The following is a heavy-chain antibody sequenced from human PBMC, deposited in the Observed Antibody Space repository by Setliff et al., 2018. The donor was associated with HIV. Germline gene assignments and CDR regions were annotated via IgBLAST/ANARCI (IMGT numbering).Heavy chain of an antibody. V-gene: IGHV4-61*02. CDR3: ARGSVSSDGSWGYFDY. Sequence: SETLSLTCTVSGGSISSGDYYWTWIRQPAGKGLQWIGRIHTSGNTNYNPSLKSRVTVSVDTSKNQLSLKLSSVTAADTTVYYCARGSVSSDGSWGYFDYWGQGTLVTVSS. CDR2: IHTSGNT. J-gene: IGHJ4*02. D-gene: IGHD1-26*01. CDR1: GGSISSGDYY.